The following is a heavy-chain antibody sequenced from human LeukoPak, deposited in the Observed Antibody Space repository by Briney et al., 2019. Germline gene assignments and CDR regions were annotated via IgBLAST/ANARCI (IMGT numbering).Heavy chain of an antibody. CDR1: GGSISSSNYY. CDR2: IYYSGST. Sequence: KPSETLSLTCIVSGGSISSSNYYWGWTRQPPGKGLEWIGSIYYSGSTSYNPSLKSRVTISVDTSKNQFSLKLSSVTAADTAVYYCARNFSSGWFDYWGQGTLVTVSS. J-gene: IGHJ4*02. V-gene: IGHV4-39*07. CDR3: ARNFSSGWFDY. D-gene: IGHD6-19*01.